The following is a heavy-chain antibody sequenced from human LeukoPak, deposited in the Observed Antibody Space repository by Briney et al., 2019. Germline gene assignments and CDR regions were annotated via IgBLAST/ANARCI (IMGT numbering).Heavy chain of an antibody. CDR3: GRDSSGRGFHP. Sequence: PSETLSLTYTVSGGSISSSSYYWGWIRLPPGKGLEWIGSFYYSGSTYYNPSLKSQVTISVDTSKNQFSLKLSSVTAADTAVYYCGRDSSGRGFHPWGQGTLVTVSS. CDR2: FYYSGST. D-gene: IGHD6-19*01. V-gene: IGHV4-39*01. J-gene: IGHJ5*02. CDR1: GGSISSSSYY.